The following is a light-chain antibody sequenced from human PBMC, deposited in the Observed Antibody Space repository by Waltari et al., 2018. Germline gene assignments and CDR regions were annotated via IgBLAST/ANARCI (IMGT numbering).Light chain of an antibody. CDR1: VLAVKH. Sequence: SYELTQPSSVSVSPGQTARNTCPGDVLAVKHVRWCQPKPGQAPVLGIYKDSERPSGIPERFSGSSSGTTVTLTISGAQVEDDGDYYCYSATDNNRFGGGTKLTVL. V-gene: IGLV3-27*01. CDR2: KDS. CDR3: YSATDNNR. J-gene: IGLJ2*01.